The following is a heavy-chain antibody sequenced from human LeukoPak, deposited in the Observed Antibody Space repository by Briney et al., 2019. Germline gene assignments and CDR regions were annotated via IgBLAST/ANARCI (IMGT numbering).Heavy chain of an antibody. CDR3: ARARDCSSTSCYEYFDY. CDR1: GGPFSGYY. V-gene: IGHV4-34*01. CDR2: INHSGST. Sequence: SETLSLTCAVYGGPFSGYYWSWIRQPPGKGLEWIGEINHSGSTNYNPSLKSRVTISVDTSKNQFSLKLSSVAAADTAVYYCARARDCSSTSCYEYFDYWGQGTLVTVSS. D-gene: IGHD2-2*01. J-gene: IGHJ4*02.